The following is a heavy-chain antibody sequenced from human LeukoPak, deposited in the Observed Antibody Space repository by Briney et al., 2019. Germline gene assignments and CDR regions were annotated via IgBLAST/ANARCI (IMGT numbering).Heavy chain of an antibody. V-gene: IGHV4-34*01. D-gene: IGHD3-22*01. J-gene: IGHJ4*02. CDR1: GGSFSGYY. Sequence: SETLSLTCAVYGGSFSGYYWSWIRQPPGKGLEWIGEINHSGSTNYNPSLKSRVTISVDTSENQFSLKLSSVTAADTAVYYCASSRGYYDSSGYYYDGLDYWGQGTLVTVSS. CDR3: ASSRGYYDSSGYYYDGLDY. CDR2: INHSGST.